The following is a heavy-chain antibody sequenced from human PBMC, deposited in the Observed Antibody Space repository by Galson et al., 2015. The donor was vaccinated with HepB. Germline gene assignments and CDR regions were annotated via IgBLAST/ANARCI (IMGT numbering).Heavy chain of an antibody. J-gene: IGHJ4*02. CDR2: ISGSGGST. V-gene: IGHV3-23*01. D-gene: IGHD6-19*01. Sequence: SLRLSCAASGFTFSSYAMSWVRQAPGKGPEWVSAISGSGGSTYYADSVKGRFTISRDTSKNTLYLQINSLRAEDTAVYYCAIRSSGWYTGEYYFDYWGQGTLVTVSS. CDR1: GFTFSSYA. CDR3: AIRSSGWYTGEYYFDY.